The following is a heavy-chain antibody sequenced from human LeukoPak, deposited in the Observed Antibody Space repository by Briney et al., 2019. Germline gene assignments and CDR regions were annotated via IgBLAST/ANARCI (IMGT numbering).Heavy chain of an antibody. Sequence: GGSLRLSCTASRFTLGNNWVSWVRQAPGKGLEWVANTNRDGSQKNYVDSVKGRFTISRDNAKNSLYLQMDSLRAEDTAVYYCTRERYSRRQDDALDIWGQGTMVTVSS. CDR1: RFTLGNNW. D-gene: IGHD1-14*01. J-gene: IGHJ3*02. CDR2: TNRDGSQK. V-gene: IGHV3-7*01. CDR3: TRERYSRRQDDALDI.